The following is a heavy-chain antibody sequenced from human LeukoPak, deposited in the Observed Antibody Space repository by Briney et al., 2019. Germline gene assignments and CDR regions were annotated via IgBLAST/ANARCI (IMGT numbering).Heavy chain of an antibody. J-gene: IGHJ4*02. D-gene: IGHD2/OR15-2a*01. V-gene: IGHV3-21*04. Sequence: GGSLRLPCAASGFTFSSYSMNWVRQTPGKGLEWVSSISYSSSYIYYADSVKGRFTISRDNTKNFLYLQMNSLRVEDMAFYYCAKDSVKYSTSPLMYHFDFWGQGTLVTVSS. CDR1: GFTFSSYS. CDR3: AKDSVKYSTSPLMYHFDF. CDR2: ISYSSSYI.